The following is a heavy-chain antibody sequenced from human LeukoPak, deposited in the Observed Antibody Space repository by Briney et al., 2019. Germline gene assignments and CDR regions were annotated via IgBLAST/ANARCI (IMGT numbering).Heavy chain of an antibody. V-gene: IGHV3-23*01. CDR1: GFTFGSYA. CDR3: AKVPSSWYYFDY. D-gene: IGHD6-13*01. J-gene: IGHJ4*02. Sequence: QSGGSLRLSCAASGFTFGSYAMSWVRQAPGRGLEWVSAISGSGGSTYYADSVKGRFTVSRDNSKNTLYLQMNSLRAEDTAVYYCAKVPSSWYYFDYWGQGTLVTVSS. CDR2: ISGSGGST.